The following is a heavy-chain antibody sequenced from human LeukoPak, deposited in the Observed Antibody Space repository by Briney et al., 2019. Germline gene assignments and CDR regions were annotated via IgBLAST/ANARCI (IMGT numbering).Heavy chain of an antibody. CDR3: ARDRNWGLFPNFDY. CDR2: IWYDGSNK. D-gene: IGHD7-27*01. J-gene: IGHJ4*02. V-gene: IGHV3-33*08. CDR1: GFIFSNYP. Sequence: PGRSLRLSCAASGFIFSNYPMHWVRQAPGKGLEWVAVIWYDGSNKYYADSVKGRFTISRDNSKNTLYLQMNSLRAEDTAVYYCARDRNWGLFPNFDYWGQGTLVTVSS.